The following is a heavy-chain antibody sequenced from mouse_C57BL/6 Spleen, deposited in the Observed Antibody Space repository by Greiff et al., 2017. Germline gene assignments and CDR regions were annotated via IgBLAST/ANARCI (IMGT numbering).Heavy chain of an antibody. V-gene: IGHV7-3*01. CDR2: IRNKANGYTT. CDR3: ARAYGSSSPFAY. J-gene: IGHJ3*01. D-gene: IGHD1-1*01. CDR1: GFTFTDYY. Sequence: EVKLMESGGGLVQPGGSLSLSCAASGFTFTDYYMSWVRQPPGKALEWLGFIRNKANGYTTEYSASVKGRFTISRDNSQSILYLQMNALRAEDSATYYCARAYGSSSPFAYWGQGTLVTVSA.